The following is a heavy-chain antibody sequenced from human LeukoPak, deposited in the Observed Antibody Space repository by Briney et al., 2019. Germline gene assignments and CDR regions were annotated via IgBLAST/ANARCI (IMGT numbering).Heavy chain of an antibody. CDR1: GFTFRSYG. D-gene: IGHD2-2*02. J-gene: IGHJ4*02. V-gene: IGHV3-30*03. CDR3: ARRSIHAKSGRNDY. Sequence: PGGSLRLSCAASGFTFRSYGMHWVRQAPGKGLEWVAVISYDGSNKYYADSVKGRFTISRDNSKNTLYLQMNSLRAEDTAVYYCARRSIHAKSGRNDYWGQGTLVTVSS. CDR2: ISYDGSNK.